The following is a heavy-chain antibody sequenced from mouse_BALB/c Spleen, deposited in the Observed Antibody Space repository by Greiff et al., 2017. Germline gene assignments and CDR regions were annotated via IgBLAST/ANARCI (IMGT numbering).Heavy chain of an antibody. J-gene: IGHJ2*01. Sequence: DVKLQESGPELVKPGASVKISCKASGYSFTGYFMNWVKQSHGKSLEWIGRINPYNGDTFYNQKFKGKATLTVDKSSSTAHMELLSLTSEDSAVYYCGRGYYGSSYYFDYWGQGTTLTVSS. V-gene: IGHV1-37*01. CDR3: GRGYYGSSYYFDY. CDR1: GYSFTGYF. D-gene: IGHD1-1*01. CDR2: INPYNGDT.